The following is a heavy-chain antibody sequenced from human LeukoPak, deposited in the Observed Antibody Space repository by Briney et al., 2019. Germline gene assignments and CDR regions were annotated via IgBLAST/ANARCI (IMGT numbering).Heavy chain of an antibody. J-gene: IGHJ4*02. D-gene: IGHD5-18*01. CDR2: MNPNSGNT. CDR1: GYTFTSYD. V-gene: IGHV1-8*01. Sequence: ASVKVSCKASGYTFTSYDINWVRQATGQGLEWMGWMNPNSGNTGYAQKFQGRVTMTRNTSISTAYMELSRLRSDDTAVYYCARRFSFGYLFDYWGQGTLVTVSS. CDR3: ARRFSFGYLFDY.